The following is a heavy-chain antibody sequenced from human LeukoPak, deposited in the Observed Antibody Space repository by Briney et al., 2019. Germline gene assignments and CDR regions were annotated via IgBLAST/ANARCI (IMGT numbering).Heavy chain of an antibody. D-gene: IGHD3-3*01. CDR2: IWYGGSNE. J-gene: IGHJ3*02. CDR3: ARGSGYGFDI. V-gene: IGHV3-33*01. Sequence: PGGSLRLSCEASGFSFSSYGMHWVRQAPGKGLEWVAIIWYGGSNEYYADSVKGRFSISRDNSKKMLYLQMNSLGAEDTAVYYCARGSGYGFDIWGQGTMVTVSS. CDR1: GFSFSSYG.